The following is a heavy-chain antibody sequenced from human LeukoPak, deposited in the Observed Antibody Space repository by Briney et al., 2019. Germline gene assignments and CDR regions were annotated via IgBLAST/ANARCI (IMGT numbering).Heavy chain of an antibody. CDR2: IYTSRST. CDR3: ARDNYGSGSDGEDAGFNYYYYMDV. V-gene: IGHV4-4*07. Sequence: SESLSLTCTVSGGSIGSYSWSWIRQPAGKGLEWIGRIYTSRSTNYNPSLKSRVTMSVDTSKNQFSLKLSSVTAADTAVYYCARDNYGSGSDGEDAGFNYYYYMDVWGKGTTVTVSS. CDR1: GGSIGSYS. J-gene: IGHJ6*03. D-gene: IGHD3-10*01.